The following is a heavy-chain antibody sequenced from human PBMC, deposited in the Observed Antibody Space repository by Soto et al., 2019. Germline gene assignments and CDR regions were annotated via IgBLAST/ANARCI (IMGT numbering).Heavy chain of an antibody. CDR1: GFTFNTFG. CDR3: AKSPNFYCSSYHCYKNYFDY. D-gene: IGHD2-2*01. Sequence: ESGGGVVLPGRSLRLSCAASGFTFNTFGMHWVRQAPGKGLEWVAVISYDGSDKYYSDSVRGRFTISRDNSMNTLYLQMNSLRTEDTAVYYCAKSPNFYCSSYHCYKNYFDYWGQGTLVTVSS. J-gene: IGHJ4*02. V-gene: IGHV3-30*18. CDR2: ISYDGSDK.